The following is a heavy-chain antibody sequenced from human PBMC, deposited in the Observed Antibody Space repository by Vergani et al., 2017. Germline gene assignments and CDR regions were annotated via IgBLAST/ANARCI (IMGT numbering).Heavy chain of an antibody. J-gene: IGHJ4*02. D-gene: IGHD1-1*01. CDR3: AKDGYNWNDEPNYFDY. Sequence: EVQLVESGGGLVQPGGSLRLSCAASGFTFSSYSMNWVRQAPGKGLEWVSYISSSSSTIYYADSVKGRFTISRDNSKNTLYLQMNSLRAEDTAVYYCAKDGYNWNDEPNYFDYWGQGTLVTVSS. CDR1: GFTFSSYS. CDR2: ISSSSSTI. V-gene: IGHV3-48*01.